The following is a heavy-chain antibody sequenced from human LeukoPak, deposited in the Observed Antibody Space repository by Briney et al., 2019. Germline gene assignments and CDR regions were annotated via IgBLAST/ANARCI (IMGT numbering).Heavy chain of an antibody. CDR2: ISSSSSTI. J-gene: IGHJ3*02. CDR1: GFTFSNYC. D-gene: IGHD3-10*01. V-gene: IGHV3-48*01. Sequence: GGSLRLSCAASGFTFSNYCMNWVRQAPGKGLEWVSYISSSSSTIYYTDSVKGRFTISRDNAKNSLYLQMNSLRAEDTAVYYCARPSGSYYYDAFDIWGQGTMVTVSS. CDR3: ARPSGSYYYDAFDI.